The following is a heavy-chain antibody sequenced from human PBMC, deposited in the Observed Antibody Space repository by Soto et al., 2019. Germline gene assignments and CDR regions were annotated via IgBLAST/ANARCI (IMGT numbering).Heavy chain of an antibody. V-gene: IGHV3-7*03. CDR2: IKEDGGEQ. Sequence: PEGSLRLSCAASGFSFSSYWMSWVRQAPGKGPEWVANIKEDGGEQHYVDSVKGRFTISRDNTENSLFLQMNNLRAEDSAIYYCAITTSTVSYWFDPWGPGTQVTVSS. CDR1: GFSFSSYW. CDR3: AITTSTVSYWFDP. D-gene: IGHD4-4*01. J-gene: IGHJ5*02.